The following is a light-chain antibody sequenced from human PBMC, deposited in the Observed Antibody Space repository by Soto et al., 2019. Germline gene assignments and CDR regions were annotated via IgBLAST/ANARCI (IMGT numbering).Light chain of an antibody. Sequence: QSVLTQPLSASGTPGQWVTISGSGSSSNVGSNYVYWYQQFPGTAPKLLIYRNNDRPSGVPDRFSGSKSGTSASLAISGLRSEDQADYFCAAWDDSLSGPVFGGGTKLTVL. J-gene: IGLJ2*01. CDR2: RNN. V-gene: IGLV1-47*01. CDR1: SSNVGSNY. CDR3: AAWDDSLSGPV.